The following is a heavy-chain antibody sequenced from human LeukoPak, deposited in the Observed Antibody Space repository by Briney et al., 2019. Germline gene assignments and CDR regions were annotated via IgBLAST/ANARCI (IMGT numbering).Heavy chain of an antibody. CDR2: IYPDDSDT. CDR3: GRRGPTPLYYMDV. Sequence: GESLKISCKGSGYSFTSYWIGWVRQMPGKGLEWMGIIYPDDSDTRYSLSFQGQVTISADKSISTAYLQWSSLKASDTAMYYCGRRGPTPLYYMDVWGKGTTVTVSS. V-gene: IGHV5-51*01. CDR1: GYSFTSYW. J-gene: IGHJ6*03.